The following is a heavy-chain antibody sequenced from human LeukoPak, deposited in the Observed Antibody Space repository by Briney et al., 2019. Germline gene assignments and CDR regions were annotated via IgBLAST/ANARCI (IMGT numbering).Heavy chain of an antibody. D-gene: IGHD6-13*01. Sequence: SETLSLTCAVYGGSFSGYYWSWIRQPPGKGLEWIGEINHSGSTNYNPSLKSRVTISVDTSKNQFSLKLSSVTAADTAVYYCARVGGYPGGSSWYGSGNWFDPWGQGTPVTVSS. V-gene: IGHV4-34*01. CDR1: GGSFSGYY. CDR3: ARVGGYPGGSSWYGSGNWFDP. CDR2: INHSGST. J-gene: IGHJ5*02.